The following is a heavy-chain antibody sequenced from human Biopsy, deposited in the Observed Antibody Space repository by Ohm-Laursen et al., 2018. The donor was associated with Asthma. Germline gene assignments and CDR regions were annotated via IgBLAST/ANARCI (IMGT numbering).Heavy chain of an antibody. J-gene: IGHJ1*01. Sequence: SLRLSCTAFGFSFNSYGMHWVRQAPGKGLEWVAVMSFDGRQTYYADSVKGRFTISRDNSKNTLYLQMNSLRAEDTAVYYCAKGHGDYVFPYFQHWGQGTLVTVSS. D-gene: IGHD4-17*01. CDR3: AKGHGDYVFPYFQH. CDR1: GFSFNSYG. CDR2: MSFDGRQT. V-gene: IGHV3-30*18.